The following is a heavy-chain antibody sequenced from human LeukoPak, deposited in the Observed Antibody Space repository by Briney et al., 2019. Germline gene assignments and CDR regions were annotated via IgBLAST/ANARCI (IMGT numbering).Heavy chain of an antibody. CDR2: ISYDGSNK. D-gene: IGHD5-12*01. CDR1: GFTFNSYA. V-gene: IGHV3-30*04. CDR3: ARDQLAYSGYDTLFGY. Sequence: PGGSLRLSCAASGFTFNSYAIHWVRQAPGKGLEWVAVISYDGSNKYYADSVKGRFTISRDNSKNTLYLQLNSLRPEDTAVYYCARDQLAYSGYDTLFGYWGQGTLVTVSS. J-gene: IGHJ4*02.